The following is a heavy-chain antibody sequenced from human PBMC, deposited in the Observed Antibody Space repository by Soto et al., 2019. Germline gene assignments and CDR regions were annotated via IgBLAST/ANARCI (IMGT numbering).Heavy chain of an antibody. V-gene: IGHV1-69*13. CDR3: AGGIAAAGTSNWFDP. D-gene: IGHD6-13*01. J-gene: IGHJ5*02. Sequence: SVKVSCKASGGTFSSYAISWVRQAPGQGLEWMGGIIPIFGTANYAQKFQGRVTITADESTSTAYMELSSLRSEDTAVYYCAGGIAAAGTSNWFDPWGQGTLVTVS. CDR2: IIPIFGTA. CDR1: GGTFSSYA.